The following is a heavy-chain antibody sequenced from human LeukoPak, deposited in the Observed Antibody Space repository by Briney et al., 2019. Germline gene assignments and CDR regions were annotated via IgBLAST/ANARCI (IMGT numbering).Heavy chain of an antibody. Sequence: GGSLRLSCAAPGFTFNNAWMTWVRQAPGKGLEWVGRVKRKIDGETTDYAAPVKGRFAISRDDSKNTVYLQMNSLRTEDTAVYYCTTDSAAYWGQGTLVTVSS. V-gene: IGHV3-15*01. CDR2: VKRKIDGETT. CDR3: TTDSAAY. J-gene: IGHJ4*02. CDR1: GFTFNNAW.